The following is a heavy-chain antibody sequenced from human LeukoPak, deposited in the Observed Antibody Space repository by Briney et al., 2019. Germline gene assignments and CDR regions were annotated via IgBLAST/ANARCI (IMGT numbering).Heavy chain of an antibody. D-gene: IGHD6-19*01. Sequence: ASVKVSCKASGYTFTSYDINWVRQATGQGLEWMGWMNPNSGNTGYAQKFQGRVTITRNTSISTAYMELSSLRSDDTAVYYCARVVGSSGWYTGGYYYYYYMDVWGKGTTVTVSS. J-gene: IGHJ6*03. CDR3: ARVVGSSGWYTGGYYYYYYMDV. V-gene: IGHV1-8*03. CDR1: GYTFTSYD. CDR2: MNPNSGNT.